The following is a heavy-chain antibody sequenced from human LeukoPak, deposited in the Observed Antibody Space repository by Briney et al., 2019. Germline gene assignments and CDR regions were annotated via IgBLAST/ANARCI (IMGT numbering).Heavy chain of an antibody. J-gene: IGHJ6*02. D-gene: IGHD2-2*01. Sequence: GGSLRLSCAASGFTFSSYAMSWVRQAPGKGLEWVSAISGSGGSTYYADSVKGRFTISRDNSKNTLYLQMNSLRAEDTAVYYCAREYCSSTSCYLSYYYYGMDVWGQGTTVTVSS. CDR1: GFTFSSYA. V-gene: IGHV3-23*01. CDR2: ISGSGGST. CDR3: AREYCSSTSCYLSYYYYGMDV.